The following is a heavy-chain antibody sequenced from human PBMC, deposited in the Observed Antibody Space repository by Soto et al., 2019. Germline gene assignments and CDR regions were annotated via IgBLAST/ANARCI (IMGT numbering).Heavy chain of an antibody. Sequence: QLHLVQSGAVVKKPGASVTVSCSASGYPVTAYYMHWVRQAPGRGLEWMGGINPATGAAKYTQTFPGRVTMARETSKSKGFMELGGLASEDTAGFYCARGGGVGVAGSAAFDMWGQGTLVTVSS. CDR1: GYPVTAYY. CDR3: ARGGGVGVAGSAAFDM. D-gene: IGHD3-3*01. CDR2: INPATGAA. J-gene: IGHJ3*02. V-gene: IGHV1-2*02.